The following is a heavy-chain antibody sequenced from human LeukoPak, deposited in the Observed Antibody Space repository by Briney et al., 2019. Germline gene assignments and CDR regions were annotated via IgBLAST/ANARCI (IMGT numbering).Heavy chain of an antibody. D-gene: IGHD5-18*01. CDR3: ARGHSYGYGHFDY. J-gene: IGHJ4*02. V-gene: IGHV1-69*13. Sequence: SVKVSCKASGYTFTSYGISWVRQAPGQGLEWMGGIIPIFGTANYAQKFQGRVTITADESTSTAYMELSSLRSEDTAVYYCARGHSYGYGHFDYWGQGTLVTVSS. CDR2: IIPIFGTA. CDR1: GYTFTSYG.